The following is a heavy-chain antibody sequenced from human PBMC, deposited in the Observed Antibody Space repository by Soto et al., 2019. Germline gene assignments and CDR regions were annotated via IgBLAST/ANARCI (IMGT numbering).Heavy chain of an antibody. D-gene: IGHD1-26*01. CDR2: IYWDDDK. CDR3: AHIKGVALGSH. CDR1: GFSLSTSGVG. J-gene: IGHJ4*02. V-gene: IGHV2-5*02. Sequence: QITLKESGPTLVKPTQTLTLTCTFSGFSLSTSGVGVGWIRQPPVKALEWLALIYWDDDKSYSTSLKSRLTITKDTSKNQVVLTMTNMDPVDTATYYCAHIKGVALGSHWGQGTLVTVSS.